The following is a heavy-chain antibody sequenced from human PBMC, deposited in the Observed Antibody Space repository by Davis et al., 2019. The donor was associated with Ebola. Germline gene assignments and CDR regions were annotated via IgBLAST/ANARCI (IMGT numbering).Heavy chain of an antibody. CDR3: VRGWFRSGMDV. CDR2: TYYSSKWYN. J-gene: IGHJ6*02. D-gene: IGHD3-10*01. V-gene: IGHV6-1*01. Sequence: PSETLSLTCAISGDSVSTNTAGWNWIRQSPSRGLEWLGRTYYSSKWYNDYAASVKSRITVNPDTSKNQFSLLLNSVTPEDTAIYYCVRGWFRSGMDVWGQGTTVTVSS. CDR1: GDSVSTNTAG.